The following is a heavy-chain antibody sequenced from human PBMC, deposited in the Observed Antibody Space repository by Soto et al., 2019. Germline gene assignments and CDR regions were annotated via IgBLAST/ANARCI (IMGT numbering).Heavy chain of an antibody. CDR1: GDSVSSNSAS. CDR2: TYYRSKWYN. Sequence: SQTLSLTCVISGDSVSSNSASWNWLRQSPSRGLEWLGRTYYRSKWYNDYAFSVKRRITINPDTSKNQFSLQLNSVTPEDTAVYYGARELVIAVATLDYWGQGSLVTVSS. V-gene: IGHV6-1*01. CDR3: ARELVIAVATLDY. J-gene: IGHJ4*02. D-gene: IGHD6-19*01.